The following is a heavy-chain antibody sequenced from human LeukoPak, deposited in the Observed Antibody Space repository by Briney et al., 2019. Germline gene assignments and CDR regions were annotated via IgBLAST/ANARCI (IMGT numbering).Heavy chain of an antibody. Sequence: PGGSLRLSCAASGFTFSSYAMSWVRQAPGKGLEWVSAISGSVGSTYYADSVKGRFTISRDNAKNTLYLQMDSLRAEDTAVYYCAKDRATSRGYYFDYWGQGTLVTVSS. CDR2: ISGSVGST. CDR1: GFTFSSYA. D-gene: IGHD1-26*01. J-gene: IGHJ4*02. V-gene: IGHV3-23*01. CDR3: AKDRATSRGYYFDY.